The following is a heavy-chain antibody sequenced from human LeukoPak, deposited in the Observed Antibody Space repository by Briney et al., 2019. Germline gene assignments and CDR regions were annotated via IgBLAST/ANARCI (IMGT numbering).Heavy chain of an antibody. D-gene: IGHD2-2*01. CDR3: ARVFVSRVDY. J-gene: IGHJ4*02. Sequence: SETLSLTCTVSGGSISSTRYYWGWIRQPPGKGLEWIGSIYYSGSTYYNPSLKSRVTMSVDRSKNQFSLKLSSVTAADTAVYYCARVFVSRVDYWGQGTLVTVSS. CDR2: IYYSGST. CDR1: GGSISSTRYY. V-gene: IGHV4-39*07.